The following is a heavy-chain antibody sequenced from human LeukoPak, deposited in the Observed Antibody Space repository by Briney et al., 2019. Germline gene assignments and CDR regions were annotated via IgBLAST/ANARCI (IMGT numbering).Heavy chain of an antibody. J-gene: IGHJ3*02. CDR1: GYTFTSLD. Sequence: ASVTVSCKTSGYTFTSLDISWVRQANGQGLEWLGWMNPKNGNTGYAQKFRGRVTITRDTSESIAYMELSGLRSDDTAVYYCARVHPGYKSAFLRAFDMWGQGTMVIVSS. CDR2: MNPKNGNT. CDR3: ARVHPGYKSAFLRAFDM. D-gene: IGHD1-14*01. V-gene: IGHV1-8*03.